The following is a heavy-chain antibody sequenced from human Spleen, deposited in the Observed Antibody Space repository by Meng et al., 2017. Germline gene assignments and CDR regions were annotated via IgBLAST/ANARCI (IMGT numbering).Heavy chain of an antibody. V-gene: IGHV3-30*18. D-gene: IGHD5-18*01. CDR3: AKDRTAMAYY. Sequence: GLEWMAVISDYCCNEDYADSVKGRFTISRDNSKNTLYLQMNSLRAEDTAVYYCAKDRTAMAYYWGQGTLVTVSS. J-gene: IGHJ4*02. CDR2: ISDYCCNE.